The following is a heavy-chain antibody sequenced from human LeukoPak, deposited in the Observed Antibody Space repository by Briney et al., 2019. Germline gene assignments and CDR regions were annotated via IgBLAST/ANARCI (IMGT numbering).Heavy chain of an antibody. D-gene: IGHD3-22*01. CDR3: ARDLRGYYYDTSGYSY. V-gene: IGHV3-66*01. Sequence: PGGSLRLSCAASGFTVSSNYMSWVRQAPGKGLEWVSVIYSGGSTYYADSVKGRFTISRDNSKNTLYLQMNSLRAEDTAVYYCARDLRGYYYDTSGYSYWGQGTLVTVSS. CDR2: IYSGGST. J-gene: IGHJ4*02. CDR1: GFTVSSNY.